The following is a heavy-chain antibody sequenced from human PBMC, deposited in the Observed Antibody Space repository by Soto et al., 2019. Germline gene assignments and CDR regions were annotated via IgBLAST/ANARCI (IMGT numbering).Heavy chain of an antibody. CDR1: GYTFTSYA. CDR3: ARWLVRGWYFDY. Sequence: ASVKVSCKASGYTFTSYAMHWVRQAPGQRLEWMGWINAGNGNTKYSQKFQGRVTITRDTSASTAYMELSSLRSENTAVYYCARWLVRGWYFDYWGQGTLVTVSS. CDR2: INAGNGNT. D-gene: IGHD6-19*01. J-gene: IGHJ4*02. V-gene: IGHV1-3*01.